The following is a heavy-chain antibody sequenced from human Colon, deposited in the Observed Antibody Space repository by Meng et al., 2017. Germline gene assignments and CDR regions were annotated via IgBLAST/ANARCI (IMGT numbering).Heavy chain of an antibody. V-gene: IGHV3-11*01. CDR3: VRSRTTEITKYYFDY. CDR2: ISSGGGDK. Sequence: QVQRVEGGGVLVKPGGALRLSCAASGFTFSDYYLTWIRQAPGKGLEWISYISSGGGDKYYADSVKGRFTISRDNSNNSLYLQMNSLRAEDTAVYYCVRSRTTEITKYYFDYWGQGTLVTVSS. J-gene: IGHJ4*02. CDR1: GFTFSDYY. D-gene: IGHD4-11*01.